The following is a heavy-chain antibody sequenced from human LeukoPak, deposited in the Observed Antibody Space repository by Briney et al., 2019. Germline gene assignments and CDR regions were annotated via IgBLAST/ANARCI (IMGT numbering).Heavy chain of an antibody. CDR1: GYTFTGYY. Sequence: WASVKVSCKASGYTFTGYYMHWVRQAPGQGLEWMGWINPNSGGTNYAQKFQGRVTMTRDTSISTAYMELSRLRPDDTAVYYCARASGDGGMLYGPDYWGQGTLVTVSS. D-gene: IGHD2-8*01. CDR2: INPNSGGT. J-gene: IGHJ4*02. V-gene: IGHV1-2*02. CDR3: ARASGDGGMLYGPDY.